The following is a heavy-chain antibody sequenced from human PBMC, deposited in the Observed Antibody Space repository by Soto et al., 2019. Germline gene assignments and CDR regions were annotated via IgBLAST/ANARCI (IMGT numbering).Heavy chain of an antibody. D-gene: IGHD6-13*01. V-gene: IGHV3-23*01. Sequence: EVQLLESGGGLVQPGGSLRLSCAASGFTFSSYAMSWVRQAPGKGLEWVSAISGSGGSTYYADSVKGRFTISRDNSKHPLYLQRNSLRAEDTAVYYWAKGGQQLGGGYFDYWGQGTLVTVSS. CDR1: GFTFSSYA. CDR3: AKGGQQLGGGYFDY. J-gene: IGHJ4*02. CDR2: ISGSGGST.